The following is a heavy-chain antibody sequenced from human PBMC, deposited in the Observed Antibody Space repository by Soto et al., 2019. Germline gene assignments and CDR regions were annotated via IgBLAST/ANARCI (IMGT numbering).Heavy chain of an antibody. CDR2: VFSGGST. Sequence: KTSETLSLTCSVSGGSLSNYFWTWIRQPAGKGLEWIGRVFSGGSTNLNPSLKSRVSMSVDTSKKELSLRLTSVTAADTAMYFCARERGGGFDYWGLGILVTVSS. CDR3: ARERGGGFDY. CDR1: GGSLSNYF. J-gene: IGHJ4*02. V-gene: IGHV4-4*07. D-gene: IGHD3-16*01.